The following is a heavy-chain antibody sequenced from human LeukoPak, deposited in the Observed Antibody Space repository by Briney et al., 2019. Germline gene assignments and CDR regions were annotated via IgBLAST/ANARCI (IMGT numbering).Heavy chain of an antibody. Sequence: SETLSLTCTVSGGSISSGGYYWSWIRQHPGKGLEWIGYIYYSGSTYYNPSLKSRVTISVDTSKNQFSLKLSSVTAADTAVYYCARGSYYDSSGYYHLSWQYYFDYWGQGTLATVSS. J-gene: IGHJ4*02. CDR2: IYYSGST. V-gene: IGHV4-31*03. CDR1: GGSISSGGYY. D-gene: IGHD3-22*01. CDR3: ARGSYYDSSGYYHLSWQYYFDY.